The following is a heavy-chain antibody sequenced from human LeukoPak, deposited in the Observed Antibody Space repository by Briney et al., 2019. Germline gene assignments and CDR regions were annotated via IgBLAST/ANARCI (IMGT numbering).Heavy chain of an antibody. V-gene: IGHV3-7*05. Sequence: GGSLRLSCAASGFTFSSYWMGWVRQAPGKGLERVANINQDGSEKYYVDSVKGRFAISRDNTRNSLYLQMDSLRAEDTAVYYCAIDKSVGATPVSYWGQGTRVTVSS. CDR3: AIDKSVGATPVSY. CDR1: GFTFSSYW. CDR2: INQDGSEK. D-gene: IGHD1-26*01. J-gene: IGHJ4*02.